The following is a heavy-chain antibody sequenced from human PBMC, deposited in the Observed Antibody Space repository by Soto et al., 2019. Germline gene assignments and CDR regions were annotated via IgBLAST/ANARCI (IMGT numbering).Heavy chain of an antibody. V-gene: IGHV3-23*01. CDR3: AKATATGGGAFDI. CDR2: ILVDGRT. CDR1: GFICSSYD. J-gene: IGHJ3*02. D-gene: IGHD2-8*02. Sequence: LRLSCAASGFICSSYDMSWVRQAPGKGLEWVSTILVDGRTFYVDSVKGRFTISRDSSKNTVYLQMNSLTAGDTALYYCAKATATGGGAFDICGQGTMVTVSS.